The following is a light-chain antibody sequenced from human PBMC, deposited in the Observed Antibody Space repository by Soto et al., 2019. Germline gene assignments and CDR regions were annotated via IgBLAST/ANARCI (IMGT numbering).Light chain of an antibody. CDR2: DAS. CDR3: QQYNIYPGT. V-gene: IGKV1-5*01. J-gene: IGKJ1*01. Sequence: DIQMTQSPSTLSASVGDRVTITCRASQSISSWLAWYQQKPGKAPKFLIYDASTLESGVPSRFSGRGSGTEFTLTINTLQPDDFATYYCQQYNIYPGTFGQGTKVEIK. CDR1: QSISSW.